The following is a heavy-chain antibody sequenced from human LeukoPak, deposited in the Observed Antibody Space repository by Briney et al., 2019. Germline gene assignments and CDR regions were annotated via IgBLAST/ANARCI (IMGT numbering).Heavy chain of an antibody. CDR3: AKDRTMAADGTYFDY. CDR2: IRYDGSNK. Sequence: PGGSLRLSCAASGFTFSSFGMHWFRQAPGKGLEWISFIRYDGSNKYYTDSVKGRFTISRDNSQNTLYLQMNSLRTEDTALYFCAKDRTMAADGTYFDYWGQGTLVTVSS. V-gene: IGHV3-30*02. D-gene: IGHD6-13*01. J-gene: IGHJ4*02. CDR1: GFTFSSFG.